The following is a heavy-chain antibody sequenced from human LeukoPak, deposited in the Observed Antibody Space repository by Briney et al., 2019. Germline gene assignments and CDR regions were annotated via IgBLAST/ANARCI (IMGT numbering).Heavy chain of an antibody. D-gene: IGHD1-26*01. CDR3: ARHLGEGAYPMDR. CDR2: IHISGKT. Sequence: SETLSLTCTVSGASITDYYGSWIRQTPEMGLEYIGYIHISGKTYNNPSLKGRVTVSLDTSQNQFSLKLTSVTAADTAVYFCARHLGEGAYPMDRWGQGILVTVSS. V-gene: IGHV4-59*08. CDR1: GASITDYY. J-gene: IGHJ5*02.